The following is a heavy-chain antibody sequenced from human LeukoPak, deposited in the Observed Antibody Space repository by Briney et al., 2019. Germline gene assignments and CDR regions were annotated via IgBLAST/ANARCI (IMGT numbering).Heavy chain of an antibody. J-gene: IGHJ4*02. D-gene: IGHD5-24*01. CDR3: AKDSGWIQFID. CDR2: ISGSGGST. V-gene: IGHV3-23*01. CDR1: GFTFSSYG. Sequence: GGSLRLSCAASGFTFSSYGMSWVRQAPGKGLEWVSAISGSGGSTYYADSVKGRFTISRDNSKNTMYLQMNSLRTEDTGVYYCAKDSGWIQFIDWGQGTPVTVSS.